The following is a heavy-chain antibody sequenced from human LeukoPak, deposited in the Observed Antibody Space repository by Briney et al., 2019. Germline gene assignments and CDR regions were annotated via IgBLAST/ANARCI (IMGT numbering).Heavy chain of an antibody. CDR1: GGSISNYY. D-gene: IGHD6-19*01. J-gene: IGHJ4*02. V-gene: IGHV4-59*01. CDR3: ARRGVAAGEIDF. CDR2: IFHSGST. Sequence: SETLSLTCTVSGGSISNYYWTWIRQPPGKGLEWIGNIFHSGSTNYNPSLKSRVTISVEAPKKQFSLRLSSVTAADTAVYYCARRGVAAGEIDFWGQGTLVTVSS.